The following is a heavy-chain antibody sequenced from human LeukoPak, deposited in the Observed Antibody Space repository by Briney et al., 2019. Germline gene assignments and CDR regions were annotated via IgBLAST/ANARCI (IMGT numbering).Heavy chain of an antibody. CDR3: ARSKVGATQPGSY. J-gene: IGHJ4*02. D-gene: IGHD1-26*01. V-gene: IGHV1-2*02. CDR1: GYTFTGYY. Sequence: ASVKVSCKASGYTFTGYYMHWVRQAPGQGLEWIGWINPNSGGTNYAQKFQGRVTMTRDTSISTAYMELSRLRSDDTAVYYCARSKVGATQPGSYWGQGTLVTVSS. CDR2: INPNSGGT.